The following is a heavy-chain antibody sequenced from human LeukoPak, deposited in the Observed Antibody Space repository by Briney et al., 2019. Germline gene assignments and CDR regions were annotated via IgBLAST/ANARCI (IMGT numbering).Heavy chain of an antibody. CDR2: IYYSGST. CDR3: ARDRREMATITGYYFYMDV. Sequence: SETLSLTCTVSGGSISSGGYYWSWVRQPPGKGLEWIGYIYYSGSTNYNTSLKSRVTISVDTSKNQFSLKLSSVTAADTAVYYCARDRREMATITGYYFYMDVWGKGTTVTVSS. CDR1: GGSISSGGYY. J-gene: IGHJ6*03. V-gene: IGHV4-61*08. D-gene: IGHD5-24*01.